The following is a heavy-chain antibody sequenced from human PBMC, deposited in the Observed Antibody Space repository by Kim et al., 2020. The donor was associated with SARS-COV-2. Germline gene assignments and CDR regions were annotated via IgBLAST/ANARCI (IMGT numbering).Heavy chain of an antibody. CDR3: AKEEYSSSHFDY. Sequence: YYPDSVKGRFTISRDNSKNTLYLQMNSLRAEDTAVYYCAKEEYSSSHFDYWGQGTLVTVSS. D-gene: IGHD6-13*01. V-gene: IGHV3-23*01. J-gene: IGHJ4*02.